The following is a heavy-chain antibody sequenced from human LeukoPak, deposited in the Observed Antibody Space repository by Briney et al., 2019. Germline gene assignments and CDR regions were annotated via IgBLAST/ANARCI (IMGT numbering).Heavy chain of an antibody. D-gene: IGHD5-18*01. Sequence: PSQTLSVTCTVSGGSISSGGYYWSRIRQHPGEGLEWIGYIYYSGSTNYNPSLKSRVTISVDTSKNQFSLKLSSVTAADTAVYYCAREQLHTAIDYWGQGTLVTVSS. CDR1: GGSISSGGYY. CDR2: IYYSGST. CDR3: AREQLHTAIDY. J-gene: IGHJ4*02. V-gene: IGHV4-31*03.